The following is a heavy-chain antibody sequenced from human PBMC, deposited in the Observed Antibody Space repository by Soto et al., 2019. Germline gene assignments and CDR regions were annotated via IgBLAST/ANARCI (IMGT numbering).Heavy chain of an antibody. CDR1: GGSISSYY. CDR2: IYYSGST. CDR3: ARATLPGYCSGGSCHDY. Sequence: SETLSLTCTVSGGSISSYYWSWIRQPPGKGLEWIGYIYYSGSTNYNPSLKSRVTISVDTSKNQFSLKLSSATAADTAVYYCARATLPGYCSGGSCHDYWGQGTLVTVSS. J-gene: IGHJ4*02. D-gene: IGHD2-15*01. V-gene: IGHV4-59*01.